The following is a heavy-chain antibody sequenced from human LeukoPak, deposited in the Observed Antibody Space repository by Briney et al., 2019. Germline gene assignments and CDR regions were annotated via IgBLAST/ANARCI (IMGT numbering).Heavy chain of an antibody. J-gene: IGHJ4*01. CDR2: IRMDGVEK. CDR1: GFTFSSYW. Sequence: GGSLTLSCALSGFTFSSYWMNWVRQAPGKGLEWVASIRMDGVEKTYVDSVKGRFTISRDNTYNSLYLQMSSLRVEDTAVYFCARDGAPPGLYFDLWGRGTLVTVSS. CDR3: ARDGAPPGLYFDL. D-gene: IGHD6-13*01. V-gene: IGHV3-7*01.